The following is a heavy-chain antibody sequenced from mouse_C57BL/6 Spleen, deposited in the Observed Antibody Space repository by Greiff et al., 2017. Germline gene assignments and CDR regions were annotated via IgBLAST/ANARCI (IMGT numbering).Heavy chain of an antibody. J-gene: IGHJ2*01. CDR2: IDPENGDT. V-gene: IGHV14-4*01. CDR1: GFNIKDDY. CDR3: TTEDYYGSSL. D-gene: IGHD1-1*01. Sequence: EVQLQESGAELVRPGASVKLSCTASGFNIKDDYMHWVKQRPEQGLEWIGWIDPENGDTEYASKFQGKATITADTSSNTAYLQLSSLTSEDTAVYYCTTEDYYGSSLWGQGTTLTVSS.